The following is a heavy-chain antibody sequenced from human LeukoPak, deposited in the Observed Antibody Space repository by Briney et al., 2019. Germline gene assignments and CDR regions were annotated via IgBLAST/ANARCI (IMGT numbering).Heavy chain of an antibody. CDR2: INHSGST. J-gene: IGHJ6*02. V-gene: IGHV4-34*01. CDR3: ARVRAYYYYYGMDV. CDR1: GGSFSGYY. Sequence: KPSETLSLTCAVYGGSFSGYYWSWIRQPPGKGLEWIGEINHSGSTNYNPSLKSRVTISEDTSKNQFSLKLSSVTAADTAVYYCARVRAYYYYYGMDVWGQGTTVTVSS.